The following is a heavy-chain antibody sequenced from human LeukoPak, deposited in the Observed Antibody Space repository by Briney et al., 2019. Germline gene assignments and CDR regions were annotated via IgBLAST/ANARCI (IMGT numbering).Heavy chain of an antibody. Sequence: ASVKVSCKASGYSLTSYEINWVRQAPGQGLEWMGWISAYNGNTNYAQKLQGRVTMTTDTSTSTAYMELRSLRSDDTAVYYCARYDFWSGEDAYYGMDVWGQGTTVTVSS. V-gene: IGHV1-18*01. D-gene: IGHD3-3*01. CDR1: GYSLTSYE. J-gene: IGHJ6*02. CDR2: ISAYNGNT. CDR3: ARYDFWSGEDAYYGMDV.